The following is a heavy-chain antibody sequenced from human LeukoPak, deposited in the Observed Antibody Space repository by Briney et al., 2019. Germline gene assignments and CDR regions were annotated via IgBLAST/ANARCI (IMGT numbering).Heavy chain of an antibody. CDR1: GGSISSYY. D-gene: IGHD5-24*01. V-gene: IGHV4-59*01. Sequence: PSETLSLTCTVSGGSISSYYWSWIRQPPGKGLEWIGYIYYSGGTNYNPSLKSRVTISVDTSKNQFSLTLSSVTAADTAVYYCARVPGGRWLQSDYWGQGTLVTVSS. CDR3: ARVPGGRWLQSDY. CDR2: IYYSGGT. J-gene: IGHJ4*02.